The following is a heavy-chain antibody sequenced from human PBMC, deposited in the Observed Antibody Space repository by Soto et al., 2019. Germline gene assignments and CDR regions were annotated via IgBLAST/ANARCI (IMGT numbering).Heavy chain of an antibody. CDR3: ARDQRYYGSGYYYSDS. V-gene: IGHV1-18*04. D-gene: IGHD3-10*01. CDR1: GYTFIGDG. Sequence: ASVKVSCKASGYTFIGDGMSWGRQAPGQGLEWVGWMSAFTGKADYAQIFQDRVTMTTDTSTSTAYMELRSLRSDDTAVYYCARDQRYYGSGYYYSDSWGQGTLVTVSS. J-gene: IGHJ1*01. CDR2: MSAFTGKA.